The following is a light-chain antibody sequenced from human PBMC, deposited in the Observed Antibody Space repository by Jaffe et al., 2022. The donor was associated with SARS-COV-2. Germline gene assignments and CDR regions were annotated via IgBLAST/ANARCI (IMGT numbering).Light chain of an antibody. J-gene: IGLJ2*01. CDR2: NVN. CDR1: NFNIGRNP. Sequence: QSVLTQPPSRSATLGQGVTISCSGGNFNIGRNPVTWYQHLPGTAPKVLLNNVNQRPSGVPDRFSGSKSGTSASLAISELQSEDAADYYCAVWDDSLNGVVFGGGTKLTVL. CDR3: AVWDDSLNGVV. V-gene: IGLV1-44*01.